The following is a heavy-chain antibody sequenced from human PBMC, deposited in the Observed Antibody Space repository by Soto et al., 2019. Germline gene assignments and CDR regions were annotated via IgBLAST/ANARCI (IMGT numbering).Heavy chain of an antibody. Sequence: SQTLSLTCAISGDSVSSRSTTWNWIRQSPSRGLEWLARTYFRSEWYQDYAESVKSRITINPDTSKNHFSLQLNSVTPEDTAIYYCARESQAADGRSYFYYGVDVWGQGTPVTVSS. V-gene: IGHV6-1*01. J-gene: IGHJ6*02. CDR2: TYFRSEWYQ. D-gene: IGHD6-13*01. CDR3: ARESQAADGRSYFYYGVDV. CDR1: GDSVSSRSTT.